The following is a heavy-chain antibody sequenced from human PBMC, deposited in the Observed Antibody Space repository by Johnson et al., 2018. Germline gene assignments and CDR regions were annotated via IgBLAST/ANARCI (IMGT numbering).Heavy chain of an antibody. D-gene: IGHD3-10*01. CDR2: IKQDGTEK. CDR3: ARFGEGDTVLGVIMTSYYYYYRDV. CDR1: GFTFSSYW. Sequence: VQLVESVGGLVQXGGSLRLSCAASGFTFSSYWMTWVRQAPGKGLECVANIKQDGTEKYYVDSVKGRFTMSRDNAKNSLYLQMNSLIVEDTAVYYCARFGEGDTVLGVIMTSYYYYYRDVWGKGTTVTVSS. V-gene: IGHV3-7*01. J-gene: IGHJ6*03.